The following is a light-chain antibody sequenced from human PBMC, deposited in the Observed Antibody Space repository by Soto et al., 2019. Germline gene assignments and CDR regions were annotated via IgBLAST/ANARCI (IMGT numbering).Light chain of an antibody. Sequence: IQMTQSPSSLSASVGDRVTITCQASRDIDNYLNWYQQKPGKAPNLLIYDASNLETGVPLRFSGRRSGPHFPLTISSLQSEELGTYYCHQYDKRAFTFGQGTKLEIK. J-gene: IGKJ2*01. V-gene: IGKV1-33*01. CDR3: HQYDKRAFT. CDR1: RDIDNY. CDR2: DAS.